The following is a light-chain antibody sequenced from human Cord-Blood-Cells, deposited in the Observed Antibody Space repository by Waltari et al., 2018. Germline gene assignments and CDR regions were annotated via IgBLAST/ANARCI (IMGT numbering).Light chain of an antibody. Sequence: SYVLTQPPSVSVAPGKTARITCGGNNIGSKSVHWYQQKPGQARVLVIYDDSDRPSGIPERFAGSNSGNTATLTISRVEAGDEADYYCQVWDSSRDRVFGGGTKLTVL. CDR1: NIGSKS. CDR2: DDS. V-gene: IGLV3-21*04. CDR3: QVWDSSRDRV. J-gene: IGLJ3*02.